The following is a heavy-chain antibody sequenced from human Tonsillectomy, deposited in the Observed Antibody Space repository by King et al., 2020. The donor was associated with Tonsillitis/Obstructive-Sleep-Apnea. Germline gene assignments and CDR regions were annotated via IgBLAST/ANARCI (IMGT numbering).Heavy chain of an antibody. D-gene: IGHD6-13*01. CDR2: IWYDGSKK. CDR1: GFTFTSYG. V-gene: IGHV3-33*01. J-gene: IGHJ4*02. CDR3: ARVHDDRQQLESFDY. Sequence: VQLVQSGGGVVQPGRSLRLSCAASGFTFTSYGMHWVRQAPGKGLEWVAGIWYDGSKKYYADSVKGRFIISRDNSKNTLYLQMNSLRAEDTAVYYCARVHDDRQQLESFDYWGQGTLVTVSS.